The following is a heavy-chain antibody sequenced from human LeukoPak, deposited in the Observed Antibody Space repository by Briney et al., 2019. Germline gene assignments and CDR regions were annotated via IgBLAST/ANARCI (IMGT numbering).Heavy chain of an antibody. CDR2: ISGSGGNT. Sequence: PGGSLRLSCAASGFTFSDYYMNWIRQAPGKGLEWVSGISGSGGNTYYADSVKGRFTISRDNSKNTLYLQMNSLRAGDTAIYYCAKGDTSGYYCNFDYWGQGTLVTVSS. CDR1: GFTFSDYY. J-gene: IGHJ4*02. D-gene: IGHD3-22*01. V-gene: IGHV3-23*01. CDR3: AKGDTSGYYCNFDY.